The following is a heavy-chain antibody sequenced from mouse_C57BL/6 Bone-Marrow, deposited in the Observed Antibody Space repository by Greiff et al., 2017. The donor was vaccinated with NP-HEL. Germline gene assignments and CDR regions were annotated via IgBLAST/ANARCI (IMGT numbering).Heavy chain of an antibody. CDR1: GFTFSSYG. D-gene: IGHD1-1*01. V-gene: IGHV5-6*01. Sequence: EVQVVESGGDLVKPGGSLKLSCAASGFTFSSYGMCWVRQTPDKRLEWVATISSGGSYTYYPDSVTGRFTISRDNAKNTLYLQMSSLKSEDTAMYYCASLDYYGSSYPAWFAYWGQGTLVTVSA. CDR2: ISSGGSYT. J-gene: IGHJ3*01. CDR3: ASLDYYGSSYPAWFAY.